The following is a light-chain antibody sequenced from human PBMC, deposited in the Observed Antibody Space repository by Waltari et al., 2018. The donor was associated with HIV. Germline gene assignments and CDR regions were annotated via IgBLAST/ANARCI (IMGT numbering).Light chain of an antibody. CDR1: QNIHNY. Sequence: DIKMTQSPSTLSASVGDRITITCRASQNIHNYLAWYQQKPGKAPKLLVYKASYLQTGVPQRFSGLGSGTDFSRTISSLQADDFATYYCQQYNHYPMTFGGGTQVEI. V-gene: IGKV1-5*03. CDR2: KAS. CDR3: QQYNHYPMT. J-gene: IGKJ4*01.